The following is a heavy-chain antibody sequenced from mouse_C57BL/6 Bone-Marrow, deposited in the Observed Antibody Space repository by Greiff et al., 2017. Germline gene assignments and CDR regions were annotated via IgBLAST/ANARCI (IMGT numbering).Heavy chain of an antibody. Sequence: EVQVVASGGGLVKPGGSLKLSCAASGFTFSSYAMSWVRQTPEKRLEWVATISDGGSYTYDPAHAKGRFTISRDNAKNNLYLQMSHLKSEDTAMYYSARDRDTRFAYWGQGTLVTVSA. CDR3: ARDRDTRFAY. V-gene: IGHV5-4*01. D-gene: IGHD3-3*01. CDR1: GFTFSSYA. CDR2: ISDGGSYT. J-gene: IGHJ3*01.